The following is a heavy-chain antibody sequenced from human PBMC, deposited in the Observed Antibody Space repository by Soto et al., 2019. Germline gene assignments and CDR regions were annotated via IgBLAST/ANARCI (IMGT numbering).Heavy chain of an antibody. CDR1: GFTFSSYA. D-gene: IGHD3-22*01. J-gene: IGHJ6*02. CDR2: ISGSGGST. Sequence: GGSLRLSCAASGFTFSSYAMSWVRQAPGKGLEWVSAISGSGGSTYYADSVKGRFTISRDNSKNTLYLQMNSLRAEDTAVYYCAKYYYDSSGYHAPYYYYGMDVWGQGTTVTVSS. V-gene: IGHV3-23*01. CDR3: AKYYYDSSGYHAPYYYYGMDV.